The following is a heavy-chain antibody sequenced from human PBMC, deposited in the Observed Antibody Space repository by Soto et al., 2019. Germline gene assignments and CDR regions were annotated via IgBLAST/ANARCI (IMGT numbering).Heavy chain of an antibody. CDR3: ARDLLGGWLPGPNYYYGMDV. D-gene: IGHD3-22*01. Sequence: PGGSLRLSCAASGFTVSSNYMSWVRQAPGKGLEWVSVIYSGGSTYYADSVKGRFTISRDNSKNTLYLQMNSLRAEDTAVYYCARDLLGGWLPGPNYYYGMDVWGQGTTVTVSS. V-gene: IGHV3-53*01. CDR1: GFTVSSNY. J-gene: IGHJ6*02. CDR2: IYSGGST.